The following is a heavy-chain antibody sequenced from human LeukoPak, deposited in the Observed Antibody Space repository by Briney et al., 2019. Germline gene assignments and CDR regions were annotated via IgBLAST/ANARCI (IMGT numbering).Heavy chain of an antibody. J-gene: IGHJ4*02. CDR1: GFTFSNYD. CDR2: ISYDGTNK. Sequence: GGSLRLSCAASGFTFSNYDMHWVRQAPGKGLEWVAGISYDGTNKYYADSVKGRFTISRDNSKNTLHLQMNSLRAEDTAVYYCAKDDRGNEAPFDYWGQGTLVTVSS. V-gene: IGHV3-30*18. CDR3: AKDDRGNEAPFDY.